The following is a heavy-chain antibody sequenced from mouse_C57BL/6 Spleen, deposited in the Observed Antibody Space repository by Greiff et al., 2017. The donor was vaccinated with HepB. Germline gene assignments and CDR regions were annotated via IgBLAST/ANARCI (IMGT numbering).Heavy chain of an antibody. Sequence: QVQLQQSGAELVKPGASVKLSCKASGYTFTSYWMHWVKQRPGRGLERIGRIDPNSGGTKYNEKFKSKATLTVDKPSSTAYMQLSSLTSEDSAVYYWARDRGIDAMDYWGQGTSVTVSS. D-gene: IGHD2-12*01. CDR2: IDPNSGGT. CDR1: GYTFTSYW. CDR3: ARDRGIDAMDY. V-gene: IGHV1-72*01. J-gene: IGHJ4*01.